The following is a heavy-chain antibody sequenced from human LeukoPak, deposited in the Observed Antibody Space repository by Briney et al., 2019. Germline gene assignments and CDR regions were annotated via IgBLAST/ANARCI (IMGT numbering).Heavy chain of an antibody. CDR2: ISGSGGST. J-gene: IGHJ4*02. CDR3: AKSHVSTATGTGRYFDY. CDR1: GFTFSSYA. V-gene: IGHV3-23*01. Sequence: GGSLRLSCAASGFTFSSYAMSWVRQAPGKGLEWVSAISGSGGSTYYADSVKGRFTISRDNSKNTLYLQMDSLRAEDTAVYYCAKSHVSTATGTGRYFDYWGQGTLVTVSS. D-gene: IGHD3-9*01.